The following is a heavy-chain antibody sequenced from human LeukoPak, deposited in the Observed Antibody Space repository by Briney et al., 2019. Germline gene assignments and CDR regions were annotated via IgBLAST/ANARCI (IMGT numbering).Heavy chain of an antibody. Sequence: ASVKVSCKASGYTFTSYYMHWVRQAPGQGLERMGIINPSGGSTSYAQKFQGRVTMTRDTSTSTVYMELSSLRSEDTAVYYCAREGDIVVVPAVFDPWGQGTLVTVSS. CDR2: INPSGGST. CDR1: GYTFTSYY. D-gene: IGHD2-2*01. V-gene: IGHV1-46*01. J-gene: IGHJ5*02. CDR3: AREGDIVVVPAVFDP.